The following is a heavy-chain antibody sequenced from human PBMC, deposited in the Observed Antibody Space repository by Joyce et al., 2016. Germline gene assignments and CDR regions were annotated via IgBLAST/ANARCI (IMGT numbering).Heavy chain of an antibody. J-gene: IGHJ6*02. D-gene: IGHD1-26*01. V-gene: IGHV3-9*01. CDR3: VKAGGSYPLYYYYGMDV. Sequence: EVQLVESGGGLVPPGRSLRLSCAASGFTFVEYAMHWVRQVQWKGVEWLSGSSWNSGSIGYAGSVKGRFTISRDNAKNSLSLQMNSLRAEDTALYYCVKAGGSYPLYYYYGMDVWGQGTTVTVSS. CDR1: GFTFVEYA. CDR2: SSWNSGSI.